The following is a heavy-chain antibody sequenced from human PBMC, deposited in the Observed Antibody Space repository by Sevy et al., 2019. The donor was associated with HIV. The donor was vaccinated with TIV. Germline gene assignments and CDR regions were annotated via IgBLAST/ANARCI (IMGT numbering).Heavy chain of an antibody. CDR1: EFTFGDYA. CDR3: ARSLRWSPTSYYFDY. Sequence: GGSLRLSCTASEFTFGDYAMSWFRQAPGKGLEWVGFIRSKAYGGTTEYAASVKGRFTISRDDSKSIAYLQMTSLKAEDTAVYYCARSLRWSPTSYYFDYWGQGTLVTVSS. CDR2: IRSKAYGGTT. V-gene: IGHV3-49*03. J-gene: IGHJ4*02. D-gene: IGHD4-17*01.